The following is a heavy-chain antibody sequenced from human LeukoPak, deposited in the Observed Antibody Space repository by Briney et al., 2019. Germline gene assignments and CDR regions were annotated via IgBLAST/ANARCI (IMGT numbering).Heavy chain of an antibody. CDR2: ISNSGDST. CDR1: GFTFSSCA. J-gene: IGHJ4*02. Sequence: GGSLRLSCVASGFTFSSCAMSWVRQAPGKGLEWVSTISNSGDSTYYADSVKGRFTISRDNSENTLYLQMNSLRAEDTAVYYCAKKWGLLWAFDYWGQGTLVTVSS. CDR3: AKKWGLLWAFDY. V-gene: IGHV3-23*01. D-gene: IGHD1-26*01.